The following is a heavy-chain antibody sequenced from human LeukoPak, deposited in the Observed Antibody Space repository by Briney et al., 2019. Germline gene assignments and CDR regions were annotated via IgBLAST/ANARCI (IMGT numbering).Heavy chain of an antibody. V-gene: IGHV4-59*01. CDR3: ARLALQEVGATQTYYLDY. J-gene: IGHJ4*02. CDR1: DDSITMYY. Sequence: PSETLSLTCSVSDDSITMYYWTWIRQPPGKGLEWIGYIYSSGSTNYNPSLKSRVTISVDTSKIQFSLKLSSVTAADTAVYYCARLALQEVGATQTYYLDYWGQGTLVTVSS. D-gene: IGHD1-26*01. CDR2: IYSSGST.